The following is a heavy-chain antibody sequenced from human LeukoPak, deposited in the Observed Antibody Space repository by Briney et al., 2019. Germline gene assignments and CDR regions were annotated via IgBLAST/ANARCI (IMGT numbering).Heavy chain of an antibody. J-gene: IGHJ5*02. CDR3: ARCLYGSGSYYYQVWFDP. Sequence: ASVKVSCKASGYTFTSYGISWVRQAPGQGLEWMGWISAYNGNTNYAQKLQGRVTMTTDTSTSTAYMELRSLRSDDTAVYYCARCLYGSGSYYYQVWFDPWGQGTLVTVSS. CDR1: GYTFTSYG. D-gene: IGHD3-10*01. CDR2: ISAYNGNT. V-gene: IGHV1-18*04.